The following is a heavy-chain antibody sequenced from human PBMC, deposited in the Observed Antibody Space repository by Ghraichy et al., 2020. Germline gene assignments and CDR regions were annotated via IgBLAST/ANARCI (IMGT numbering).Heavy chain of an antibody. J-gene: IGHJ4*02. CDR3: VKELCIGGACDGTGDF. V-gene: IGHV3-23*01. CDR1: GFTFSTNA. D-gene: IGHD2-8*02. Sequence: GGSLRLSCAASGFTFSTNAMSWVRQAPGKGLEWVSSIGVSGSATYYADSVKGRFTVSRVNSKNTVYLQMNSLRVEDTAVYYCVKELCIGGACDGTGDFWGQGTLVTVSS. CDR2: IGVSGSAT.